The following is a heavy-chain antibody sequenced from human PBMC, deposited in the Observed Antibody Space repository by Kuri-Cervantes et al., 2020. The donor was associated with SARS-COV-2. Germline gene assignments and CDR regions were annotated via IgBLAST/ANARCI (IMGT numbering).Heavy chain of an antibody. D-gene: IGHD1-26*01. CDR3: ETDLWEPQGSDI. V-gene: IGHV1-2*02. J-gene: IGHJ3*02. CDR2: INPNSGGT. CDR1: GYTFTGYY. Sequence: ASVKVSCKASGYTFTGYYMHWVRQAPGQGLEWMGWINPNSGGTNYAQKFQGRVTMTRDTSISTAYMELRSLRSDDTAVYYCETDLWEPQGSDIWGQGTMVTVSS.